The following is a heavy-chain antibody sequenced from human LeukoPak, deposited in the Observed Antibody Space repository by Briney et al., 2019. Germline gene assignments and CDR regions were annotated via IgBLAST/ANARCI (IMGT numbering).Heavy chain of an antibody. D-gene: IGHD3-10*01. CDR2: INHSGST. V-gene: IGHV4-34*01. J-gene: IGHJ4*02. CDR3: ARVPYRGMVRGVIDY. CDR1: GWSFSGYY. Sequence: SETLSLTCAVYGWSFSGYYWTWIRQPPGKGLEWIGEINHSGSTNYNPSLKSRVTISVDTPKNQFSLKLSSMTAADTAVYYCARVPYRGMVRGVIDYWGQGTLVTVSP.